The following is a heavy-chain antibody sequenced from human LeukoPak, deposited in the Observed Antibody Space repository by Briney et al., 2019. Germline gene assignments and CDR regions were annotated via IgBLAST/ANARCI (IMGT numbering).Heavy chain of an antibody. J-gene: IGHJ3*02. Sequence: ASVKVSXKASGGTFSNFAINWVRQAPGQGLEWMGGIIPIFGTPSYAQNFEGRVTITADESTSTAYMELISLTSEDTAVYYCAVYYDSSGYGTAVDIWGQGTMVTVSS. V-gene: IGHV1-69*13. CDR2: IIPIFGTP. CDR3: AVYYDSSGYGTAVDI. CDR1: GGTFSNFA. D-gene: IGHD3-22*01.